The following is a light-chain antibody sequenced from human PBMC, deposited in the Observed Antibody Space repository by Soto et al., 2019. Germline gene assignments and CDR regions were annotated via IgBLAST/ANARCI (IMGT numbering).Light chain of an antibody. Sequence: LTQPASVSGSPGQSITISCTGTSSDAGGYNYVSWYQQHPGKAPKLMIYDVSNRPSGVSNRFSGSKSGNTASLTISGLQAEDEADYYCSSYTSSSTLYVFGTGTKVTVL. CDR2: DVS. V-gene: IGLV2-14*01. J-gene: IGLJ1*01. CDR1: SSDAGGYNY. CDR3: SSYTSSSTLYV.